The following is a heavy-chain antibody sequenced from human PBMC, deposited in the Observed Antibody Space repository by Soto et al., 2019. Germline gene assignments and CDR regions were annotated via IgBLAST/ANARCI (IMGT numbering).Heavy chain of an antibody. Sequence: PSETLSLTCTVSGGSVSSSSCYWGWIRQPPGKGLEWIGSIYYSGSTYYNPSLQGRVTMTTDTSTSTAYMELRSLRSDDTAMYYCARDHVVRGSYYDYWGQGTLVTVSS. CDR3: ARDHVVRGSYYDY. CDR1: GGSVSSSSCY. D-gene: IGHD1-26*01. V-gene: IGHV4-39*02. J-gene: IGHJ4*02. CDR2: IYYSGST.